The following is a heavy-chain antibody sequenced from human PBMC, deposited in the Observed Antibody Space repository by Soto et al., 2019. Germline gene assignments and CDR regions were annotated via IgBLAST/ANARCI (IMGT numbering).Heavy chain of an antibody. J-gene: IGHJ6*02. Sequence: QVQLVQSGAEVKKPGSSVKVSCKAPGGTFSSYAISWVRQAPGQGLEWMGGIIPIFGTAKYAQKFQGRVTLTAAESTSTGYMELSSLRSEDTAVYYCARSQGGSSSLDIYYYYYYGMDVWGQGTTVTVSS. CDR2: IIPIFGTA. CDR1: GGTFSSYA. CDR3: ARSQGGSSSLDIYYYYYYGMDV. V-gene: IGHV1-69*01. D-gene: IGHD2-15*01.